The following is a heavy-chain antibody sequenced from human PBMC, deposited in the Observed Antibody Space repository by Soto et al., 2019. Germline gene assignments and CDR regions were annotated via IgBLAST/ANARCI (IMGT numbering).Heavy chain of an antibody. D-gene: IGHD6-6*01. CDR1: GFTFSNAW. V-gene: IGHV3-15*07. J-gene: IGHJ6*02. Sequence: GGSLRLSCAASGFTFSNAWMNWVRQAPGKGLEWVGRIKSKTDGGTTDYAAPVKGRFTISRDDSKNTLYLQMNSLKTEDTAVYYCTTKYSSSPYYYYGMDVWGQGTTVTVSS. CDR2: IKSKTDGGTT. CDR3: TTKYSSSPYYYYGMDV.